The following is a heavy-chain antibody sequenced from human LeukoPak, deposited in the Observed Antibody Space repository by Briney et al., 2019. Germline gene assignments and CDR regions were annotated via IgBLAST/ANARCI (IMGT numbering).Heavy chain of an antibody. V-gene: IGHV4-4*07. J-gene: IGHJ3*02. CDR2: IYTSGST. Sequence: SETLSLTCTVSGGSISSHYWSWIRLPAGKGLEWIGRIYTSGSTNSNPSLKSRVTMSVGTSKNQFSLMLSSVTAADTAVYYCVRGLYDSSTYRAFHIWGQGTMVTVSS. CDR1: GGSISSHY. D-gene: IGHD3-22*01. CDR3: VRGLYDSSTYRAFHI.